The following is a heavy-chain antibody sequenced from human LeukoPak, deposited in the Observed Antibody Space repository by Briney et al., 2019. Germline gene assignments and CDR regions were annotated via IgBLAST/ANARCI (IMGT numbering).Heavy chain of an antibody. D-gene: IGHD3/OR15-3a*01. CDR2: IDDSGTT. V-gene: IGHV4-39*07. J-gene: IGHJ6*03. CDR3: ARGTSYMDV. Sequence: PSETLSLTCSASGGSISARRYNWGWIRQPPGQGLGWIGNIDDSGTTHYFPSLNSRATISKDTPNNQFSRKLSSLTAADTAVYFCARGTSYMDVWGKGTTVTVSS. CDR1: GGSISARRYN.